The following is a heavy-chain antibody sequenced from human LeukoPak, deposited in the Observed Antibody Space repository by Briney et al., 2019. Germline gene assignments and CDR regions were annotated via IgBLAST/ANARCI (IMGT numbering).Heavy chain of an antibody. Sequence: PSETLSLTCTVSGGSISSYYWSWIRQPAGKGLEWIGRIYTSGSTNYNPSLKSRVTMSVDTSKNQFSLKLSSVTAADTAVYYCARSGCGSTSCLFDPWGQGTLVTVSS. CDR2: IYTSGST. CDR1: GGSISSYY. CDR3: ARSGCGSTSCLFDP. V-gene: IGHV4-4*07. J-gene: IGHJ5*02. D-gene: IGHD2-2*01.